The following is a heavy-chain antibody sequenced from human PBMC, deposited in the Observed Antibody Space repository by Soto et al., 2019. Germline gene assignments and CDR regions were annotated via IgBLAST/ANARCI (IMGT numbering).Heavy chain of an antibody. CDR1: GFTFSRSA. V-gene: IGHV3-30-3*01. D-gene: IGHD6-13*01. CDR3: ATGGQQLAAELWY. CDR2: ISSDGSHT. Sequence: PGGSLRLSCAASGFTFSRSAIHWVRQAPGKGLEWVALISSDGSHTSYADSVKGRATISRDNAANTVYLLMNNLRVDDTAVYHCATGGQQLAAELWYWGQGTLVTVSS. J-gene: IGHJ4*02.